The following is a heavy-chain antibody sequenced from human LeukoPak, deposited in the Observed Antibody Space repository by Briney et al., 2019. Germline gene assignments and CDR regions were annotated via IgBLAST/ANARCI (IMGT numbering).Heavy chain of an antibody. J-gene: IGHJ4*02. CDR2: TNYDGSDR. V-gene: IGHV3-30*02. D-gene: IGHD2-15*01. CDR3: AKDLPDRYSLEY. CDR1: GFTFRNYA. Sequence: GGSLRLSCAASGFTFRNYAMYWVRQAPGKGLEWVAFTNYDGSDRCYADSVKGRFTVSRDNPKNTLYLQMNSLRTEDTAAYYCAKDLPDRYSLEYWGQGTMVTVPS.